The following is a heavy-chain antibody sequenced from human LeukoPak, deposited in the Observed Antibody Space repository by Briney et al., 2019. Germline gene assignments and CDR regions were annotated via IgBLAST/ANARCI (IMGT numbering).Heavy chain of an antibody. J-gene: IGHJ4*02. CDR3: ARISLSGWVNDH. D-gene: IGHD6-19*01. CDR2: ISSDGSST. Sequence: GESLRLSCAASGFTFSSHWMHWVRQAPGKGPVWVTRISSDGSSTSYADSVKGRFTISRDNAKNTLFLQMSSLRAEDTAIYYCARISLSGWVNDHWGQGTLVTVS. V-gene: IGHV3-74*01. CDR1: GFTFSSHW.